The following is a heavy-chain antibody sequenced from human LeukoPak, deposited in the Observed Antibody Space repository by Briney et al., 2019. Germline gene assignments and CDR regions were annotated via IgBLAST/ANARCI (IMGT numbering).Heavy chain of an antibody. CDR2: ISYDGSNK. D-gene: IGHD3-10*01. Sequence: GGSLRLPCAASGFTFSSYAMHWVRQAPGKGLEWVAVISYDGSNKYYADSVKGRFTISRDNSKNTLYLQMNSLRAEDTAIYYCARQYYYGSGGVYWGQGTLVTVSS. CDR1: GFTFSSYA. V-gene: IGHV3-30*04. J-gene: IGHJ4*02. CDR3: ARQYYYGSGGVY.